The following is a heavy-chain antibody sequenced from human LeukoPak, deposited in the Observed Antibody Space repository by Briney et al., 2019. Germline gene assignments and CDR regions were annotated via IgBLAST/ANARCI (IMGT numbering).Heavy chain of an antibody. CDR2: INQDGSEK. CDR3: ARDGGGDIVVAFAFDI. D-gene: IGHD2-15*01. CDR1: GFTFSSSA. J-gene: IGHJ3*02. Sequence: PGGSLRLSCAASGFTFSSSAMTWVRRAPGKGLEWVAHINQDGSEKYYVDSVKGRFTISRDNAKNSLYLQMNSLRAEDTAVYYCARDGGGDIVVAFAFDIWGQGTMVTVSS. V-gene: IGHV3-7*05.